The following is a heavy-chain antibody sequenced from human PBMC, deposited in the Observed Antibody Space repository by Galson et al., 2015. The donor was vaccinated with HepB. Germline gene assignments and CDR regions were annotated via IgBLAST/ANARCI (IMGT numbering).Heavy chain of an antibody. CDR1: GYTFTSYA. J-gene: IGHJ4*02. CDR2: INAGNGNT. Sequence: SVKVSCKASGYTFTSYAMHWVRQAPGQRLEWMGWINAGNGNTKYSQKFQGRVTITRDTSASTAYMELSSLRSEDTAVYYCARDLSGDSSGYYHAFDYWGQGTLVTVSS. V-gene: IGHV1-3*01. D-gene: IGHD3-22*01. CDR3: ARDLSGDSSGYYHAFDY.